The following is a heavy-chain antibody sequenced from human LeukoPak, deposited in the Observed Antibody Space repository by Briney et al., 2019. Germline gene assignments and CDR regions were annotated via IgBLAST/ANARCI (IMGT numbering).Heavy chain of an antibody. V-gene: IGHV3-64D*06. Sequence: GGSLRLSCSASGFTFSSYAMHWVRQAPGKGLEYVSAISSNGGSTYYADSVEGRFTISRDNSKNTLYLQMSSLRAEDTAVYYCVKGGSDYGDYVDHWGQGTLVTVSS. J-gene: IGHJ4*02. D-gene: IGHD4-17*01. CDR3: VKGGSDYGDYVDH. CDR2: ISSNGGST. CDR1: GFTFSSYA.